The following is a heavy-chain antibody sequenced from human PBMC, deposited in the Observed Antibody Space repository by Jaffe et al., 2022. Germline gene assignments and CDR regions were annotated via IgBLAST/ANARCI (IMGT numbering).Heavy chain of an antibody. CDR3: ARDRDGGLLWFRVGWFDP. CDR2: INPNSGGT. V-gene: IGHV1-2*06. D-gene: IGHD3-10*01. Sequence: QVQLVQSGAEVKKPGASVKVSCKASGYTFTGYYMHWVRQAPGQGLEWMGRINPNSGGTNYAQKFQGRVTMTRDTSISTAYMELSRLRSDDTAVYYCARDRDGGLLWFRVGWFDPWGQGTLVTVSS. J-gene: IGHJ5*02. CDR1: GYTFTGYY.